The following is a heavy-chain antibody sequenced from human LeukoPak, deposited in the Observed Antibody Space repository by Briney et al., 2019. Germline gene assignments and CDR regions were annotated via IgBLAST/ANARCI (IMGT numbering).Heavy chain of an antibody. Sequence: SVKVSCKASGGTLSSYAISWVRQAPGQGLEWMGGIIPIFGTANYAQKFQGRVTITTDESTSTACMELSSLRSEDTAVYYCARENDSSGTFDYWGQGTLVTVSS. CDR1: GGTLSSYA. D-gene: IGHD3-22*01. CDR2: IIPIFGTA. CDR3: ARENDSSGTFDY. V-gene: IGHV1-69*05. J-gene: IGHJ4*02.